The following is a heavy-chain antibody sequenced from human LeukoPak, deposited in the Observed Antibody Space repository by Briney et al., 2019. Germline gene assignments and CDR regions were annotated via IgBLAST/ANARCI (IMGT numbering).Heavy chain of an antibody. J-gene: IGHJ6*02. CDR3: VRGGYFDWLSYYYGMDV. CDR1: GYTLTELS. CDR2: FDPEDGET. D-gene: IGHD3-9*01. Sequence: ASVKVSCKVSGYTLTELSMHWVRQAPGKGLEWMGGFDPEDGETIYAQKFQGRVTMTEDTSTDTAYMELSSLRSEDTAVYYCVRGGYFDWLSYYYGMDVWGQGTTVTVSS. V-gene: IGHV1-24*01.